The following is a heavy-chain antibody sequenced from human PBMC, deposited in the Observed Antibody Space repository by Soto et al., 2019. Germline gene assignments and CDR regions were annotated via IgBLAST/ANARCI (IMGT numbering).Heavy chain of an antibody. CDR1: GFTFSSYA. Sequence: GRSMRLSCAASGFTFSSYAMHWVRQAPGKGLEWVAVISYDGSNKYYADSVKGRFTISRDNSKNTLYLQMNSLRAEDTAVNYCARRYATVLRLTYWGPGTQVTVSS. J-gene: IGHJ4*02. D-gene: IGHD4-17*01. V-gene: IGHV3-30-3*01. CDR3: ARRYATVLRLTY. CDR2: ISYDGSNK.